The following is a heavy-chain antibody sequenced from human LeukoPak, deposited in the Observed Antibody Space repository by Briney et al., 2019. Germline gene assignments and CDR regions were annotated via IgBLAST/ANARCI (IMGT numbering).Heavy chain of an antibody. D-gene: IGHD3-9*01. CDR3: ASFFAQKTAYDILTVVGMDV. V-gene: IGHV1-69*13. J-gene: IGHJ6*04. Sequence: ASVKVYSKASGVTFSSYAISWVRQAPGQGLEWMGGIIPIFGTAKYAQKFQGRDTITADESTSTAYMELSSLRSEDTAVYYCASFFAQKTAYDILTVVGMDVWGKGTTVTVSS. CDR2: IIPIFGTA. CDR1: GVTFSSYA.